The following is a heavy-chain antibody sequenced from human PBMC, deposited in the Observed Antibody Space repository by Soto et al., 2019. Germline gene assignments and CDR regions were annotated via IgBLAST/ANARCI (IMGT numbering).Heavy chain of an antibody. CDR3: ATSLYYYDSSGYLGHLKLDY. Sequence: QVQLVESGGGVVQPGRSLRLSCAASGFTFSSYGMHWVRQAPGKGLEWVAVISYDGNHKYYADSVKGRFTISRDNSKNTLYLQMNSLRAEDTAVYYCATSLYYYDSSGYLGHLKLDYWGQGTLVTVSS. V-gene: IGHV3-30*03. J-gene: IGHJ4*02. CDR2: ISYDGNHK. D-gene: IGHD3-22*01. CDR1: GFTFSSYG.